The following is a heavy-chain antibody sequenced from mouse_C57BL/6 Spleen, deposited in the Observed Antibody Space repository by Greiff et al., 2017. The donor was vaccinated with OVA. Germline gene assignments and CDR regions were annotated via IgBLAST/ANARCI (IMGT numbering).Heavy chain of an antibody. V-gene: IGHV5-17*01. CDR2: ISSGSSTI. D-gene: IGHD2-1*01. Sequence: EVHLVESGGGLVKPGGSLKLSCAASGFTFSDYGMHWVRQAPEKGLEWVAYISSGSSTIYYADTVKGRFTISRDNAKNTLFLQMTSLRSEDTAMYYCARPGIIYYGNYWYFDVWGTGTTVTVSS. CDR3: ARPGIIYYGNYWYFDV. CDR1: GFTFSDYG. J-gene: IGHJ1*03.